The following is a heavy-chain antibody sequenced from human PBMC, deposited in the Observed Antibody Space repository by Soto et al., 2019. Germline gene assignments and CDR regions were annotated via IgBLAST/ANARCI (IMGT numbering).Heavy chain of an antibody. CDR3: ARHRGSSTSYYYYYYMDV. J-gene: IGHJ6*03. CDR2: IYYSGST. D-gene: IGHD2-2*01. V-gene: IGHV4-39*01. Sequence: QLQLQESGPGLVKPSETLSLTCTVSGGSISSSSYYWGWIRQPPGKGLEWIGSIYYSGSTYYNPSLKSRVTIPVDTSKNQFSLKLSSVTAADTAVYYCARHRGSSTSYYYYYYMDVWGKGTTVTVSS. CDR1: GGSISSSSYY.